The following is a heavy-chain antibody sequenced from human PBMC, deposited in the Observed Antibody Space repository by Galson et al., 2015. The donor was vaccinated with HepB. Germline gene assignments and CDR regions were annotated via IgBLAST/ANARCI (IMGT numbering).Heavy chain of an antibody. D-gene: IGHD6-19*01. CDR1: GFTFSSYA. CDR2: ISGSGGST. CDR3: AKSSVIGLFSSGPYPNWFDP. V-gene: IGHV3-23*01. Sequence: SLRLSCAASGFTFSSYAMSWVRQAPGKGLEWVSAISGSGGSTYYADSVKGRFTISRDNSKNTLYLQMNSLRAEDTAVYYCAKSSVIGLFSSGPYPNWFDPWGQGTLVTVSS. J-gene: IGHJ5*02.